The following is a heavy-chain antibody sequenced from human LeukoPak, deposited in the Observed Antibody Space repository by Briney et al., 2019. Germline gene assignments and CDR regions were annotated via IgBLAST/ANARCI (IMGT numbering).Heavy chain of an antibody. V-gene: IGHV4-4*07. D-gene: IGHD3-10*01. CDR1: GGSISGDY. Sequence: PSETLSLTCTVSGGSISGDYWSWIRQPAGTGLEWIGRIYTSGSTIYNPSLKSRVTISVDTAKNQFSLRLSSVTAADTAIYYCARDRLYYGSGSPFDTWGQGTLVTVSS. CDR2: IYTSGST. J-gene: IGHJ5*02. CDR3: ARDRLYYGSGSPFDT.